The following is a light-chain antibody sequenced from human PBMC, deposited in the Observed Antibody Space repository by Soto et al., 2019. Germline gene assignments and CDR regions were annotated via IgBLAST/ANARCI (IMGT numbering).Light chain of an antibody. CDR3: QQFGSSWLT. CDR1: QSIGSSY. J-gene: IGKJ1*01. Sequence: ENVLTQSPGTLSLSPGERATLSCRASQSIGSSYLAWYQQKPGHAPRLIIYGTSSRATGIPDRFSGSGSGTDFTLTISRLEPEDFGVYYCQQFGSSWLTFGQGTTVEIK. V-gene: IGKV3-20*01. CDR2: GTS.